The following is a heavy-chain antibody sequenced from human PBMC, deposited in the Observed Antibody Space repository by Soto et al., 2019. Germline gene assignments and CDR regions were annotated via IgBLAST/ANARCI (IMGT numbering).Heavy chain of an antibody. CDR1: GASIGTSNW. J-gene: IGHJ4*02. CDR2: IHDSGST. D-gene: IGHD2-2*01. CDR3: ARLIHCKTTSCSFDY. V-gene: IGHV4-4*02. Sequence: SETLSLTCAVSGASIGTSNWWSWVRQSPGKGLEWIGGIHDSGSTKYNPSLKSRVTISLDKSKNQFSLNLSSVTAADTAVFYCARLIHCKTTSCSFDYWGQGTLVTVSS.